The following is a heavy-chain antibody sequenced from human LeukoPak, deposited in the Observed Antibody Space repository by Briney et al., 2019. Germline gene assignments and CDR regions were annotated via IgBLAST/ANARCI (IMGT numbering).Heavy chain of an antibody. V-gene: IGHV1-46*01. CDR2: IKPSGDNT. Sequence: GPVKVSCKASGYTFTNYDINWVRQAPGQRLEWMGIIKPSGDNTNNAQKFQGRVTMTSDTSTSTVYMELSSLKFEDTAVYYCARVRDGYNDAYDFWGQGTMVTVTS. J-gene: IGHJ3*01. CDR1: GYTFTNYD. D-gene: IGHD5-24*01. CDR3: ARVRDGYNDAYDF.